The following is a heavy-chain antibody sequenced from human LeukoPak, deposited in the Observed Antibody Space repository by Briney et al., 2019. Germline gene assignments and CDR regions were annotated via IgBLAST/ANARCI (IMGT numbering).Heavy chain of an antibody. CDR3: AARIAVAAVIRFDY. D-gene: IGHD6-19*01. Sequence: SETLSLTCIVSGDSISSRSHYWGWIRQPPGKGLEWIGSIYYSGGTYYNPSLKSRVTISVDTSKNQFSLKLSSVTAADTAVYYCAARIAVAAVIRFDYWGQGTLVTVSS. J-gene: IGHJ4*02. CDR1: GDSISSRSHY. V-gene: IGHV4-39*07. CDR2: IYYSGGT.